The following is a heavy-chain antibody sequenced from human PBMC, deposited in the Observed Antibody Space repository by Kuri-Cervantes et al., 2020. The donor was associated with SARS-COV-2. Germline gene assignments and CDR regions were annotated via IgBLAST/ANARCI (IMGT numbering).Heavy chain of an antibody. CDR3: ARVGRYYGSGSYYTNWYFDL. D-gene: IGHD3-10*01. CDR2: IYYSGGT. J-gene: IGHJ2*01. Sequence: SETLSLTCTVSGGSISSYYWSWIRQPPGKGLEWIGYIYYSGGTNYNPSLKSRVTISVDTSKNQFSLKLSSVTAADTAVYYCARVGRYYGSGSYYTNWYFDLWGRGTLVTVSS. V-gene: IGHV4-59*01. CDR1: GGSISSYY.